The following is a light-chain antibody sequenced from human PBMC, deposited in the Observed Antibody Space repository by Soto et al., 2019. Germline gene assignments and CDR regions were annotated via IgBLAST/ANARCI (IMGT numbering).Light chain of an antibody. J-gene: IGLJ2*01. CDR1: SSDVGGYNY. Sequence: QSALTQPASVSGSPGQSITISCTGTSSDVGGYNYVSWYQPHPGKAPKLMIYDVSNRPSGVSNRFSGSKSGNTASLTISGLQAEDEADSYCSSYTSSSTVVVFGGGTKLTVL. CDR3: SSYTSSSTVVV. V-gene: IGLV2-14*01. CDR2: DVS.